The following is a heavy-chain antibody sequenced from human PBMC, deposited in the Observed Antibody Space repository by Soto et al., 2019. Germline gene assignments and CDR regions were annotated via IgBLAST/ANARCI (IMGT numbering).Heavy chain of an antibody. V-gene: IGHV4-31*03. Sequence: PSETLSLTCTVSGGSISSGVYYWTWIRQHPGKGLEWIGYIYYSGSTYYNPSLKSRVTISVDTSKNQFSLNLSSVTAADTAVYYCARTSEDTGRALDYYAMDVWGQGTTVTVSS. J-gene: IGHJ6*02. D-gene: IGHD3-10*01. CDR3: ARTSEDTGRALDYYAMDV. CDR2: IYYSGST. CDR1: GGSISSGVYY.